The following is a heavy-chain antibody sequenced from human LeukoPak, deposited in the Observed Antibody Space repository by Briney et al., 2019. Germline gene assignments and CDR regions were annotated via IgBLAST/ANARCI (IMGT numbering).Heavy chain of an antibody. V-gene: IGHV4-34*01. CDR2: INHSGST. J-gene: IGHJ4*02. D-gene: IGHD5-18*01. CDR3: ARGRDTAMVYFDY. Sequence: KPSETLSLTCTVSSDSISSYYWSWIRQPPGKGLEWIGEINHSGSTNYNPSLKSRVTISVDTSKNQFSLKLSSVTAADTAVYYCARGRDTAMVYFDYWGQGTLVTVSS. CDR1: SDSISSYY.